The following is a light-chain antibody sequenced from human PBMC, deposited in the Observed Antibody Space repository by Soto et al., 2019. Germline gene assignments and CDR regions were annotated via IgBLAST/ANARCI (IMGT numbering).Light chain of an antibody. J-gene: IGKJ4*01. CDR2: AAS. V-gene: IGKV1-27*01. Sequence: DTQMTQSPSSLSASVGDRVTMTCRASQGIGNYLVWYQQKPGQAPKVLIYAASTLQSGVPSRFSGSGSGTDFTLTISSLQPEDVATYYCQKYNSAPHTFGGGTKVEIK. CDR1: QGIGNY. CDR3: QKYNSAPHT.